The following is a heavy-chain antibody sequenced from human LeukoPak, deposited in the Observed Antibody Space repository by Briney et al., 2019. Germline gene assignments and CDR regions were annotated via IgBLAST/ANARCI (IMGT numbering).Heavy chain of an antibody. D-gene: IGHD3-10*01. V-gene: IGHV4-39*01. J-gene: IGHJ4*02. CDR3: ARDTYYYGSGSYDY. CDR2: IYYSGST. Sequence: SETLSLTCTVSGGSISSSSHYWGWIRQPPGKGLEWIGSIYYSGSTYYNPSLKSRVTISVDTSKNQFSLKLSSVTAADTAVYYCARDTYYYGSGSYDYWGQGTLVTVSS. CDR1: GGSISSSSHY.